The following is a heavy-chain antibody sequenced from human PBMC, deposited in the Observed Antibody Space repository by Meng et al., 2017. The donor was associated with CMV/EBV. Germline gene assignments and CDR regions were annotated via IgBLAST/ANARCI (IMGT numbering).Heavy chain of an antibody. D-gene: IGHD3-10*02. J-gene: IGHJ6*02. CDR1: GFTFSSYW. CDR3: ASDPDCSSLYYYYYYGMDV. V-gene: IGHV3-7*01. CDR2: IKQDGSET. Sequence: GGSLRLSCAASGFTFSSYWLSWVRQAPGKGLEWVANIKQDGSETYYVDSVKGRFTNSRDNAKNSLYLQMNSLRAEDTAVYYCASDPDCSSLYYYYYYGMDVWGQGTTVTVSS.